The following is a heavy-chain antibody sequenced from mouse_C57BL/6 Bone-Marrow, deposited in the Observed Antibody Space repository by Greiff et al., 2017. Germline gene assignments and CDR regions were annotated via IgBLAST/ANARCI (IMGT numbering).Heavy chain of an antibody. J-gene: IGHJ4*01. V-gene: IGHV1-81*01. Sequence: QVHVKQSGAELARPGASVKLSCKASGYTFTSYGISWVKQRTGPGLEWIGDIYPRSGTTNYNEKFKGKATLTADKSSSTAYMELRSLTSEDSAVYFCARVLWVLYYAMDYWGQGTSVTVSS. CDR2: IYPRSGTT. CDR1: GYTFTSYG. D-gene: IGHD4-1*01. CDR3: ARVLWVLYYAMDY.